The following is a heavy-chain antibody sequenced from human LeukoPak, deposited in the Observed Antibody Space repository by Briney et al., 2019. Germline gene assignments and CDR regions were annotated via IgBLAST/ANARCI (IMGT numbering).Heavy chain of an antibody. Sequence: SETLSLTCTVSGGSISTYYWSWIRQPPGKGLEWIGYVYYSGTTNYNPSLKSRVTISLDTSKNQFSLRLNSVTAADTAVYYCARGPLRVGAAGFDIWGQGTLVTVSS. CDR2: VYYSGTT. CDR1: GGSISTYY. D-gene: IGHD6-13*01. J-gene: IGHJ3*02. V-gene: IGHV4-59*01. CDR3: ARGPLRVGAAGFDI.